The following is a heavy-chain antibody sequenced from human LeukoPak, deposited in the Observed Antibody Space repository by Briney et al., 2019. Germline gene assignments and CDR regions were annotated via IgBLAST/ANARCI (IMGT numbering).Heavy chain of an antibody. CDR3: ARASFVPAAPADY. CDR2: IIPILGMA. J-gene: IGHJ4*02. CDR1: GGTFSSYA. D-gene: IGHD2-2*01. V-gene: IGHV1-69*04. Sequence: SVKVSCKASGGTFSSYAISWVRQAPGQGLEWMGRIIPILGMANYTQKFQGRVTITADKSTSTAYMELSSLRSEDTAVYYCARASFVPAAPADYWGQGTLVTVSS.